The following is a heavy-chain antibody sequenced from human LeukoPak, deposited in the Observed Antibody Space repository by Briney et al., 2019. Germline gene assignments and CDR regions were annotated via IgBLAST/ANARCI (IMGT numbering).Heavy chain of an antibody. CDR3: ARDYYCSSVSCSFDY. CDR1: GGSVSTNSAA. CDR2: TYYRSKWYY. V-gene: IGHV6-1*01. D-gene: IGHD2-2*01. J-gene: IGHJ4*02. Sequence: SQSLSLTCAISGGSVSTNSAAWNWIRLSPSRGFEWLGRTYYRSKWYYDYAVSVNTRITINPDASKNQFSLQLNSVTPEDTAVYYCARDYYCSSVSCSFDYWGQGTLVAVSS.